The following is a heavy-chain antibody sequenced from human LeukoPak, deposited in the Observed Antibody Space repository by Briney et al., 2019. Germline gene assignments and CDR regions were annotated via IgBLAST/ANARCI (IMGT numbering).Heavy chain of an antibody. V-gene: IGHV4-38-2*02. Sequence: SETLSLTCSVSGYAISSGYFWGWIRPPPGKGLEWIGTIYHSGSTYYNPSLKSRVTISVDTSKNQFSLKLSSVTAAGTAVYYCARQRYSGSSFAFDYWGQGTLVTVSS. CDR3: ARQRYSGSSFAFDY. CDR2: IYHSGST. J-gene: IGHJ4*02. CDR1: GYAISSGYF. D-gene: IGHD1-26*01.